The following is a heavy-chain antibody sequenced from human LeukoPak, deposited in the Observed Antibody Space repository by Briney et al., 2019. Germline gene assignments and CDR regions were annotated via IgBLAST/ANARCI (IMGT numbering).Heavy chain of an antibody. CDR2: ISYDGSNK. CDR1: GFTFSSYG. CDR3: AKGDDSYYYYGMDV. V-gene: IGHV3-30*18. J-gene: IGHJ6*02. Sequence: GGSLRLSCAASGFTFSSYGTHWVRQAPGKGLEWVAVISYDGSNKYYADSVKGRFTISRDNSKNTLYLQMNSLRAEDTAVYYCAKGDDSYYYYGMDVWGQGTTVTVSS.